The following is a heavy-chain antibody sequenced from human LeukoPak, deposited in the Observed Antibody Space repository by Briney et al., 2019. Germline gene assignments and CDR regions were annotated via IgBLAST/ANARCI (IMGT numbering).Heavy chain of an antibody. J-gene: IGHJ6*03. D-gene: IGHD3-10*01. CDR2: IYYSGST. CDR3: ARRGYYYYMDV. Sequence: PSETLSLTCAVYGGSFSGYYWSWIRQPPGKGLEWIGSIYYSGSTYYNPSLKSRVTISVDTSKNQFSLKLSSVTAADTAVYYCARRGYYYYMDVWGKGTTVTVSS. CDR1: GGSFSGYY. V-gene: IGHV4-34*01.